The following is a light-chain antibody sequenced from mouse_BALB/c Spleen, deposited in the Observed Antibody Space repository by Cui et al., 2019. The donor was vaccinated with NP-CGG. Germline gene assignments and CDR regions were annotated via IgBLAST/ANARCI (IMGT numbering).Light chain of an antibody. CDR1: TGAVTTSNY. Sequence: QAVVTQESALTTSPGETVTLTCRSSTGAVTTSNYANWVQEKPDHLFTGLIGGTNNRAPGVPARFSGSLIGDKAALTSTGAQTEDEAIYFCALWYSNLWVFGGGTKLTVL. J-gene: IGLJ1*01. V-gene: IGLV1*01. CDR2: GTN. CDR3: ALWYSNLWV.